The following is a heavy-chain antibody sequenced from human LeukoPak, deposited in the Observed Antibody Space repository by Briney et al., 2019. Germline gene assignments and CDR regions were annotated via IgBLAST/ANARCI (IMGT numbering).Heavy chain of an antibody. Sequence: AGESLKISCKGSGYSFTSYWIGWVRQMPGKGLEWMGIIYPGDSDTRYSPSFQGQVTISADKSISTAYLQWSSLKASDTAMYYCARLGYYYDSSGSFDYYYYYGMDVWGQGTTVTVSS. CDR1: GYSFTSYW. CDR2: IYPGDSDT. V-gene: IGHV5-51*01. J-gene: IGHJ6*02. CDR3: ARLGYYYDSSGSFDYYYYYGMDV. D-gene: IGHD3-22*01.